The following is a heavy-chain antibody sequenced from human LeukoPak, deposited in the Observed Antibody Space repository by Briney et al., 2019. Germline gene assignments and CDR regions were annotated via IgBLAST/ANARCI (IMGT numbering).Heavy chain of an antibody. CDR3: ARVDRVYCGGDCLDY. J-gene: IGHJ4*02. Sequence: GGSLRLSCAASGFTVSSNYMSWVRQAPGKGLEWVSVIYSGGSTYYADSVKGRFTISRDNSKNTLYLQMNSLRAEDTAVYYCARVDRVYCGGDCLDYWGQGTLVTVSS. V-gene: IGHV3-53*01. CDR2: IYSGGST. D-gene: IGHD2-21*02. CDR1: GFTVSSNY.